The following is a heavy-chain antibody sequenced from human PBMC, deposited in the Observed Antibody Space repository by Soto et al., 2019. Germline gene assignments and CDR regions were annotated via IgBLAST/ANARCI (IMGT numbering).Heavy chain of an antibody. V-gene: IGHV1-2*02. Sequence: QVQLVQSGAEVKPPGASVKVSCKASGYTFTGHYMHWVRQVSGKRLEHLGWLKSDNGGTYYAPKFQGRVTFTRDTSTSTAYMELNGLQSDDTAVYFCARDLCQLGSGTACPLYGLDIWGQGTTVVVS. CDR1: GYTFTGHY. CDR2: LKSDNGGT. CDR3: ARDLCQLGSGTACPLYGLDI. J-gene: IGHJ6*02. D-gene: IGHD3-10*01.